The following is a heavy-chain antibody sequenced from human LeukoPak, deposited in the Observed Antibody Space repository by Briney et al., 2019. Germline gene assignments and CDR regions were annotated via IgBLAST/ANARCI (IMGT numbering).Heavy chain of an antibody. CDR1: GFTFSSYG. CDR3: AKERCSSTSCYTGGFDP. J-gene: IGHJ5*02. CDR2: IWYDGSNK. D-gene: IGHD2-2*02. Sequence: GGSLRLSCAASGFTFSSYGMHWVRQAPGKGLEWVAVIWYDGSNKYYADSVKGRFTISRDNSKNTVYLQMNSLRAEDTAVYYCAKERCSSTSCYTGGFDPWGQGTLVTVSS. V-gene: IGHV3-33*06.